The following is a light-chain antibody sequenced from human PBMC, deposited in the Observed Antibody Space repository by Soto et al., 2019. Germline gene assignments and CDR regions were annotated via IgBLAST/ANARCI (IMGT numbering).Light chain of an antibody. Sequence: DIQMTQSPTSLSASVGDRVTITCRASQGIRNYVAWYQQIPGKAPKLLIYAASTLQSGVPSRFSGSGSGTDFTLTVTGLQPEDVATYSCQKYSSVPVFGPGIKVEIK. CDR3: QKYSSVPV. CDR1: QGIRNY. V-gene: IGKV1-27*01. CDR2: AAS. J-gene: IGKJ3*01.